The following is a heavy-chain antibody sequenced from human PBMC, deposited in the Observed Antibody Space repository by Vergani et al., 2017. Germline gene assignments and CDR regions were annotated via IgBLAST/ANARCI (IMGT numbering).Heavy chain of an antibody. D-gene: IGHD2-2*01. CDR3: ARGGAYQLLTFLLDP. V-gene: IGHV3-7*04. J-gene: IGHJ5*02. CDR2: IKQDGSGK. CDR1: GFPFSSYA. Sequence: EVQLLESGGGLVQPGGSLRLSCAASGFPFSSYAMSWVRQAPGKGLEWVANIKQDGSGKYYVDSVKGRFTISRDNAKNSLYLQMNSLRAEDTAVYCCARGGAYQLLTFLLDPWGQGTLVTVSS.